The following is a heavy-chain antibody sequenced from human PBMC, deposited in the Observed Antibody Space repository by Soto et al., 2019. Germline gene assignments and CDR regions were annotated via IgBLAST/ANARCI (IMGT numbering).Heavy chain of an antibody. J-gene: IGHJ4*02. CDR1: GFTFSSYG. D-gene: IGHD3-3*01. Sequence: GGSLRLSRTASGFTFSSYGMHWVRQAPGKGLEWVAVISNDGSNKYYADSVKGRFTISRDNSKNMLYLQVNSLRAEDTAVFYCSKVGGRFSTLGPFDYWGQGTLVTVSS. V-gene: IGHV3-30*18. CDR2: ISNDGSNK. CDR3: SKVGGRFSTLGPFDY.